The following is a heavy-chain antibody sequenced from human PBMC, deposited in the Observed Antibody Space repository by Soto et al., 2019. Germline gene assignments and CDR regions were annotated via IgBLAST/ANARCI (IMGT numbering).Heavy chain of an antibody. J-gene: IGHJ6*02. CDR1: GYTFTSYD. Sequence: ASVKVSCKASGYTFTSYDINWVRQATGQGLEWMGWMNPNSGNTGYAQKFQSRVTRTRNTSISTAYMELSSLRSEDTAVYYCARTYSSSWYSYLYGMDVWGQGTTVTVSS. D-gene: IGHD6-13*01. CDR2: MNPNSGNT. V-gene: IGHV1-8*01. CDR3: ARTYSSSWYSYLYGMDV.